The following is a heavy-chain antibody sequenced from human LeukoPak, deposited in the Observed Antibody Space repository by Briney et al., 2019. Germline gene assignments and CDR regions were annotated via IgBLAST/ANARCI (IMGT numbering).Heavy chain of an antibody. CDR2: INSDGSST. CDR3: ARVLGYYYGSGSYYSHPFDY. D-gene: IGHD3-10*01. CDR1: GFTFSSYW. V-gene: IGHV3-74*01. J-gene: IGHJ4*02. Sequence: GGSLRLSCAASGFTFSSYWMHWVRQAPGKGLVWVSRINSDGSSTTYADSVKGRFTISRDNAKNTLYLQMNSLRAEDTAVYYCARVLGYYYGSGSYYSHPFDYWGQGTLVTVSS.